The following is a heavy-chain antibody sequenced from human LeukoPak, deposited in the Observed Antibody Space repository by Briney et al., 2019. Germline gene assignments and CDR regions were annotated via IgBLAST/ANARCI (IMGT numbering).Heavy chain of an antibody. CDR3: ATSPKYYDFWSGYLYYYYYYMDV. D-gene: IGHD3-3*01. V-gene: IGHV3-21*01. Sequence: GGSLRLSCAASGFSFSNYNMNWVRQAPGKGLEWVSSITSSSTYIYYADSVKGRFTISRDNAKNSLYLQMNSPRAEDTAVYYCATSPKYYDFWSGYLYYYYYYMDVWGKGTTVTVSS. J-gene: IGHJ6*03. CDR1: GFSFSNYN. CDR2: ITSSSTYI.